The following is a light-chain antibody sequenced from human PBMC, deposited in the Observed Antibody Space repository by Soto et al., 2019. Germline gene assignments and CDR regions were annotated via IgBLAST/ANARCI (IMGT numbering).Light chain of an antibody. Sequence: DIQMTQSPSSLSASVGDRVTITCRASQGIRNYLAWYQQKPGKVPKLLIYAASTLQSGVPSRFSGSGSGTNFTLTISSLQPEDVATYYCQKYNNAPWTFGQRIKVEIK. CDR1: QGIRNY. J-gene: IGKJ1*01. CDR3: QKYNNAPWT. V-gene: IGKV1-27*01. CDR2: AAS.